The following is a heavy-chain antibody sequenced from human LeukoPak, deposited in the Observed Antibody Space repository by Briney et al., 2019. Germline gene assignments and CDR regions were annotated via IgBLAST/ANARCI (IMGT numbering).Heavy chain of an antibody. J-gene: IGHJ6*04. CDR3: AELGITMIGGV. CDR1: GFTFTSYD. D-gene: IGHD3-10*02. V-gene: IGHV3-48*03. CDR2: ISSSGSTI. Sequence: GGSLRLSCAASGFTFTSYDMHWVRQAPGKGLEWVSYISSSGSTIYYADSVKGRFTISRDNAKNSLYLQMNSLRAEDTAVYYCAELGITMIGGVWGKGTTVTISS.